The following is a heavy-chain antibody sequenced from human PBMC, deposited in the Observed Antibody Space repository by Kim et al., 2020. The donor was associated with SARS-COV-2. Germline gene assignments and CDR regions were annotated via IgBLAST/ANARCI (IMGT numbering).Heavy chain of an antibody. Sequence: SETLSLTCAVYGGSFSGYYWSWIRQPPGKGLEWIGEINHSGSTNYNPSLKSRVTISVDTSKNQFSLKLSSVTAADTAVYYCARGGEYGGPHPDYWGQGTLVAVSS. CDR2: INHSGST. CDR3: ARGGEYGGPHPDY. CDR1: GGSFSGYY. J-gene: IGHJ4*02. V-gene: IGHV4-34*01. D-gene: IGHD4-17*01.